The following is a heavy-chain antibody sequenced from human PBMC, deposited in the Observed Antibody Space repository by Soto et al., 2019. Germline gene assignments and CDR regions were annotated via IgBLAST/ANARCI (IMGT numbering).Heavy chain of an antibody. D-gene: IGHD2-2*01. Sequence: PSETLSLTCTVSGGSISSYYWSWIRQPPGKGLEWIGYIYYSGSTNYNPSLKSRVTISVDTSKNQFSLKLSSVTAADTAVYYCARTRGRYCSSTSCHNWFDPWGQGTLVTVSS. CDR3: ARTRGRYCSSTSCHNWFDP. CDR2: IYYSGST. CDR1: GGSISSYY. V-gene: IGHV4-59*01. J-gene: IGHJ5*02.